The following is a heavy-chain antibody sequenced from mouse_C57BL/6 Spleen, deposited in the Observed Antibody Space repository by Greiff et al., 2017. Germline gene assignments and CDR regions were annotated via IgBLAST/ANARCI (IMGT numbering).Heavy chain of an antibody. D-gene: IGHD2-3*01. Sequence: EVQRVESGGGLVQPGGSLKLSCAASGFTFSDYGMAWVRQAPRKGPEWVAFISNLAYSIYYADSVTGRFTISRENAKNTLYLEMSSLRSEDTAMYYCARRDGYYPDYYAMDYWGQGTSVTVSS. CDR1: GFTFSDYG. V-gene: IGHV5-15*01. J-gene: IGHJ4*01. CDR3: ARRDGYYPDYYAMDY. CDR2: ISNLAYSI.